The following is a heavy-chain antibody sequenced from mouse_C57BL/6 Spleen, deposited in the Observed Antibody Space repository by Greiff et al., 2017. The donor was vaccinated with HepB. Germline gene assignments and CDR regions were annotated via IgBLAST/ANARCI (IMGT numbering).Heavy chain of an antibody. J-gene: IGHJ4*01. CDR1: GYAFSSYW. D-gene: IGHD2-4*01. Sequence: QVQLQQSGAELVKPGASVKISCKASGYAFSSYWMNWVKQRPGKGLEWIGQIYPGDGDTNYNGKFKGKATLTADKSSSTAYMQLSSLTSEDSAVYFCARLITTRGYYAMDYWGQGTSVTVSS. CDR2: IYPGDGDT. CDR3: ARLITTRGYYAMDY. V-gene: IGHV1-80*01.